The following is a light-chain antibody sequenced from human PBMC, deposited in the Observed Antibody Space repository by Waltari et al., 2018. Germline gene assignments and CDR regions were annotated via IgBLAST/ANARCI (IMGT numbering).Light chain of an antibody. CDR1: QSVSSSY. CDR3: QQYGSSPYT. Sequence: EIVLTQSPGTLSLSPGERATLSCRASQSVSSSYLAWYQHKPGQAPRLLIYVASTRATGIPYRFSGSGSGTDFTLTINRLEPEDFAVYYCQQYGSSPYTFGQGTKLEIK. J-gene: IGKJ2*01. CDR2: VAS. V-gene: IGKV3-20*01.